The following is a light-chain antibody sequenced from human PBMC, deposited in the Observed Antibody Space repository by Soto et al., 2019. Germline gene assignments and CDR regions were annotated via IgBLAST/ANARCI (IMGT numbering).Light chain of an antibody. CDR2: DAS. J-gene: IGKJ2*01. V-gene: IGKV3-11*01. Sequence: EIVLTQSPATLSLSPGERATLSCRASQSVGRYLAWYQQRPGQAPRLLISDASNRATGIPAKFSGSGSGTDFTLTISSLEPEDFAVYYCQQRSYWPYTLGQGTKLEIK. CDR1: QSVGRY. CDR3: QQRSYWPYT.